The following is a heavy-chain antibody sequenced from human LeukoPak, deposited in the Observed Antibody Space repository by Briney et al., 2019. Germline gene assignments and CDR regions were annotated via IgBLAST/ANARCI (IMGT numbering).Heavy chain of an antibody. Sequence: ASVKVSCKASGYTFISYDINWVRQATGQGLEWMGWMNPNSGNTGYAQKFQGRVTMTRNTSISTAYMELSSLRSEDTAVYYCARDYYGSGGFDHWGQGTLVTVSS. CDR3: ARDYYGSGGFDH. D-gene: IGHD3-10*01. V-gene: IGHV1-8*01. CDR2: MNPNSGNT. CDR1: GYTFISYD. J-gene: IGHJ4*02.